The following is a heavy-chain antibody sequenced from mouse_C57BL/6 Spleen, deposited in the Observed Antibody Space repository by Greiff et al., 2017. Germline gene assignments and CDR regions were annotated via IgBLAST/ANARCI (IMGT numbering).Heavy chain of an antibody. CDR2: IAPEDGET. CDR1: GFNIKDYY. CDR3: ARSRGSSPFAY. D-gene: IGHD1-1*01. V-gene: IGHV14-2*01. J-gene: IGHJ3*01. Sequence: EVQLVESGAELVKPGASVKLSCTASGFNIKDYYMHWVTQRPEQGLEWIGRIAPEDGETKYAPKFPGKASITADPSSNTAYLPLSSLTSEDTAVYYCARSRGSSPFAYWGQGTLVTVSA.